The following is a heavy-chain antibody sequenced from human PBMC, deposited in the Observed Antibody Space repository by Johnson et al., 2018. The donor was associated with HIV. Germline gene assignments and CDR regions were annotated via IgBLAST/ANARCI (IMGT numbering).Heavy chain of an antibody. D-gene: IGHD6-13*01. Sequence: VQLVESGGGVVRPGGSLRLSCAASGFTFDDYGMSWVRQAPGKGLEWVSGINWNGGSTGYADSVKGRFTISRDNAKNSLYLQMNSLRAEDTAVYYCARERWDIAAAGTDAFDIWGQGTMVTVSS. CDR3: ARERWDIAAAGTDAFDI. CDR2: INWNGGST. J-gene: IGHJ3*02. V-gene: IGHV3-20*04. CDR1: GFTFDDYG.